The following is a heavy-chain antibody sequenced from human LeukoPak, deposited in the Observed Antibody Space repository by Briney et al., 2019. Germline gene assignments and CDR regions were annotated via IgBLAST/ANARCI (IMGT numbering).Heavy chain of an antibody. Sequence: VGSLRLSCAASGFTFSSYGMHWVRQAPGKGLEWVAFIRYDGSNKYYADSVKGRFTISRDNSKNTLYLQMNSLRAEDTAVYYCAKDGGDASDFDYWGQGTLVTVSS. CDR2: IRYDGSNK. CDR1: GFTFSSYG. J-gene: IGHJ4*02. V-gene: IGHV3-30*02. CDR3: AKDGGDASDFDY. D-gene: IGHD3-16*01.